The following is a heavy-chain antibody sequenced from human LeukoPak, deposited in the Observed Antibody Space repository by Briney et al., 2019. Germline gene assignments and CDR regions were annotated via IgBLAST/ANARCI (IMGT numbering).Heavy chain of an antibody. V-gene: IGHV3-21*01. CDR3: ARGGNAFDI. CDR1: GFTFSSYI. D-gene: IGHD3-10*01. CDR2: ISSSSNYI. J-gene: IGHJ3*02. Sequence: AGGSLRLSCAASGFTFSSYIMNWVRQAPGKGLEWDSSISSSSNYIYYADSVKGRFTISRDNAKNSLYLQMNSLRAEDTAVYYCARGGNAFDIWGQGTMVTVSS.